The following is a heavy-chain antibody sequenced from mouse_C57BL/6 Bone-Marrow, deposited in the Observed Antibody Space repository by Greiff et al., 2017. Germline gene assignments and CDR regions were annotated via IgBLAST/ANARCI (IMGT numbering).Heavy chain of an antibody. CDR3: ARGIYYGYDEGAWFAY. J-gene: IGHJ3*01. D-gene: IGHD2-2*01. Sequence: QVQLQQPGAELVRPGTSVKLSCKASGYTFTSYWMHWVKQRPGQGLEWIGVIDPSDSYTNYNQKFKGKATLTVDTSSSTAYMQLSSLTSEDSAVYYCARGIYYGYDEGAWFAYWGQGTLVTVSA. CDR1: GYTFTSYW. V-gene: IGHV1-59*01. CDR2: IDPSDSYT.